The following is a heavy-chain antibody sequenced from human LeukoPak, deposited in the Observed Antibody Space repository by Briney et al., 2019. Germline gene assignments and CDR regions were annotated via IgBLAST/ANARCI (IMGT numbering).Heavy chain of an antibody. D-gene: IGHD1-7*01. J-gene: IGHJ6*02. CDR1: GFTFSSYG. CDR2: IWYDGSNK. Sequence: GSSLTLSCAASGFTFSSYGMLGVRQATGKALEGVTVIWYDGSNKYYADSVKGRFTISRDNSKNTLYLQMNSLRAEDTAVYYCARVITGTCCYYYGMDVWGQGTTVTVSS. V-gene: IGHV3-33*01. CDR3: ARVITGTCCYYYGMDV.